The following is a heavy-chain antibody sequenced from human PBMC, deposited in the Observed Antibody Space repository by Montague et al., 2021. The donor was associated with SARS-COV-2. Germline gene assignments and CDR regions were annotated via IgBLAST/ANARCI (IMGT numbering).Heavy chain of an antibody. CDR1: FGSISTYY. V-gene: IGHV4-59*01. D-gene: IGHD2-21*01. J-gene: IGHJ5*01. CDR3: ARQDAWAYCGDECYRGWFDS. CDR2: IFYNGST. Sequence: SXTLSLTCTVSFGSISTYYWRWIRQPPGKGLEWIGFIFYNGSTKYNPSLKRRVSISLDTSRNQFSLKLSSVTAADTAVYYCARQDAWAYCGDECYRGWFDSWGQGTLVTVSS.